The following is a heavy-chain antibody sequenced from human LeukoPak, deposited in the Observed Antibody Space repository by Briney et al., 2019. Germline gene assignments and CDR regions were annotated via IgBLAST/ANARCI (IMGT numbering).Heavy chain of an antibody. CDR2: IYHSGST. CDR1: GGSISSSNW. Sequence: SETLSLTCAVSGGSISSSNWWSWVRQPPGKGLEWIGEIYHSGSTNYNPSLKSRVTISVDKSKNQSSLKLSSVTAADTAVYYCARDGGILWFGESHNWFDPWGQGTLVTVSS. D-gene: IGHD3-10*01. CDR3: ARDGGILWFGESHNWFDP. V-gene: IGHV4-4*02. J-gene: IGHJ5*02.